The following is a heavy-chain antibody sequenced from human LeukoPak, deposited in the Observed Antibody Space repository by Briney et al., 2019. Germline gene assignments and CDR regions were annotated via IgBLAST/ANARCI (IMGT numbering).Heavy chain of an antibody. CDR1: GGSISSSNW. CDR2: IYHSGST. Sequence: PSGTLSLTCAVSGGSISSSNWWSWVRQPPGKGLEWIGEIYHSGSTNYNPSLKSRVTISVDKSKNQFSLKLSSVTAADTAVYYCAREGEYSSSSLDYWGQGTLVTVSS. CDR3: AREGEYSSSSLDY. V-gene: IGHV4-4*02. J-gene: IGHJ4*02. D-gene: IGHD6-6*01.